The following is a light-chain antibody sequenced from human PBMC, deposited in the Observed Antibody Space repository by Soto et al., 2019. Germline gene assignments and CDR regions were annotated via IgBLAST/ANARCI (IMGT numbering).Light chain of an antibody. CDR1: QSISNY. Sequence: DIQMTQSPSSLSASVGDRFTITCLASQSISNYLNWYQQKPGKAPKLLIYKASTLKSGVPSRFSGSGSGTEFTLTISSLQPDDFATYYCQHYNSYSEAFGQGTKVDIK. J-gene: IGKJ1*01. V-gene: IGKV1-5*03. CDR2: KAS. CDR3: QHYNSYSEA.